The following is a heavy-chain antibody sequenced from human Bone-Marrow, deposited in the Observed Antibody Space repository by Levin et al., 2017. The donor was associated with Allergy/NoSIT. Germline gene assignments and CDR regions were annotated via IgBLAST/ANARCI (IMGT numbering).Heavy chain of an antibody. D-gene: IGHD3-22*01. CDR1: GFTVSSNY. Sequence: PGGSLRLSCAASGFTVSSNYMSWVRQAPGKGLEWVSVIYSGGSTYYADSVKGRFTISRDNSKNTLYLQMNSLRAEDTAVYYCARVSNYYDSSGYSSRAFDIWGQGTMVTVSS. CDR3: ARVSNYYDSSGYSSRAFDI. V-gene: IGHV3-53*01. CDR2: IYSGGST. J-gene: IGHJ3*02.